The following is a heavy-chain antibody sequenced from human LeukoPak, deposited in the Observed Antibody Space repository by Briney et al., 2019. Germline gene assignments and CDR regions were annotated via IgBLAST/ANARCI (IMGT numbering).Heavy chain of an antibody. J-gene: IGHJ4*02. D-gene: IGHD3-16*01. V-gene: IGHV3-21*01. CDR3: ARVDTFGARQQWPGKRFDY. CDR2: ISSSSSYI. Sequence: GGSLRLSCAASGFTFSSYSMNWVRQAPGKGLEWVSSISSSSSYIYYADSVKGRFTISRDNAKNSLYLQMNSLRAEDTAVYYCARVDTFGARQQWPGKRFDYWGRGTLVTVSS. CDR1: GFTFSSYS.